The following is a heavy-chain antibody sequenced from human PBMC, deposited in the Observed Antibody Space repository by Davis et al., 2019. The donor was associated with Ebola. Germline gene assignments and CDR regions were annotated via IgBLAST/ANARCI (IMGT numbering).Heavy chain of an antibody. J-gene: IGHJ4*02. CDR2: IYTSGST. CDR3: ARESVYDGSFDY. V-gene: IGHV4-61*09. Sequence: SETLSLTCTVSGDSISSGSYYWSWIRQPAGKGLEWIGHIYTSGSTNYNPSLKSRVAISVDTSKNQFSLKLTSVTAADTAVYYCARESVYDGSFDYWGQGTLVTVSS. CDR1: GDSISSGSYY. D-gene: IGHD3-22*01.